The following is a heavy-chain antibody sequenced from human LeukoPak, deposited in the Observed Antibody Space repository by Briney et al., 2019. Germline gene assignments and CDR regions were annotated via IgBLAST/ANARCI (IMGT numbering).Heavy chain of an antibody. V-gene: IGHV1-18*01. Sequence: GASVKVSCKTSGYTFTSYGISWVRQAPGQGLEWMGWISGYNGNTIYAKNFQGRLIMTTDTSTSTAHMELRSLTSDDTAVYYCARDFGETSFPNWFDPWGQGTLVIVSS. J-gene: IGHJ5*02. CDR2: ISGYNGNT. CDR3: ARDFGETSFPNWFDP. CDR1: GYTFTSYG. D-gene: IGHD3-16*01.